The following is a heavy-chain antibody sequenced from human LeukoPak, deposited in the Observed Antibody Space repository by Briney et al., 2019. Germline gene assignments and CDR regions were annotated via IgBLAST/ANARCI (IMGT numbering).Heavy chain of an antibody. V-gene: IGHV4-59*01. CDR1: GGSISSYY. CDR2: IYYSGST. J-gene: IGHJ6*02. CDR3: ARGRGSGRSGYYYYGMDV. Sequence: PSETLSLTCTVSGGSISSYYWSWIRQPPGKGLEWIGYIYYSGSTNYNPSLKSRVTISVDTPKNQFSLKLSSVTAADTAVYYCARGRGSGRSGYYYYGMDVWGQGTTVTVSS. D-gene: IGHD6-25*01.